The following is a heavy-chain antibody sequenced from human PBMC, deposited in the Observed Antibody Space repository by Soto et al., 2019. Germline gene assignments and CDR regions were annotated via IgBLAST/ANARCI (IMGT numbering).Heavy chain of an antibody. CDR3: ARQSSGSYNWFDP. V-gene: IGHV4-30-2*01. J-gene: IGHJ5*02. CDR2: IYHSGST. CDR1: GGSISSGGYS. Sequence: SETLSLTCAVSGGSISSGGYSWSWIRQPPGKGLEWIGYIYHSGSTYYNQSLKSRVTISVDRSKNQFSLKLSSVTAADTAVYYCARQSSGSYNWFDPWGQGTLVTVSS. D-gene: IGHD3-10*01.